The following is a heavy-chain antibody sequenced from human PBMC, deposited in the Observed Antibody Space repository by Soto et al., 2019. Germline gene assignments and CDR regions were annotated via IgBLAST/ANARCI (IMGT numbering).Heavy chain of an antibody. CDR2: IYYSGST. Sequence: PSDTLSLTCTVSGGSISSGGYYWSWIRQHPGKGLEWIGYIYYSGSTYYNPSLKSRVTISVDTSKNQFSLKLSSVTAADTAVYYCARVSGIYYYGMDVWGQGTTVTVSS. CDR1: GGSISSGGYY. CDR3: ARVSGIYYYGMDV. J-gene: IGHJ6*02. V-gene: IGHV4-31*03. D-gene: IGHD3-10*01.